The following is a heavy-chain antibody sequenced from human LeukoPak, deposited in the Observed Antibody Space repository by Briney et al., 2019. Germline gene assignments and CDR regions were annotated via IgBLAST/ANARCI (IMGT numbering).Heavy chain of an antibody. D-gene: IGHD3-22*01. CDR2: IYYSGST. J-gene: IGHJ4*02. V-gene: IGHV4-39*01. Sequence: SETLSLTCTVSGGSISSSSYYWGWIRQPPWKGLEWIGSIYYSGSTYYNPSLKSRVTISVDTSKNQFSLKLSSVTAADTAVYYCASLKVLYYYDSSGHFDYWGQGTLVTVSS. CDR1: GGSISSSSYY. CDR3: ASLKVLYYYDSSGHFDY.